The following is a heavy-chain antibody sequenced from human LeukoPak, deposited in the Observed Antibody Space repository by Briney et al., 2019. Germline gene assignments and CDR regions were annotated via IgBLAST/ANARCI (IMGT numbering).Heavy chain of an antibody. Sequence: SETLSLTCTVSGGSISSYYWSWIRQPPGKGLEWIGYIYYSGSTNYNPSLKSRVTISVDTSKNQFSLKLSSVTAADTAVYYCARLDGSYSSYYYGMDVWGQGTTVTVSS. CDR1: GGSISSYY. D-gene: IGHD1-26*01. CDR2: IYYSGST. CDR3: ARLDGSYSSYYYGMDV. J-gene: IGHJ6*02. V-gene: IGHV4-59*01.